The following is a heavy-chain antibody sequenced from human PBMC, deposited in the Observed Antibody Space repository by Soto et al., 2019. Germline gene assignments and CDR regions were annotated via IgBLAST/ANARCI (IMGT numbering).Heavy chain of an antibody. D-gene: IGHD6-13*01. CDR1: GFTFSSYA. CDR3: ATSSMGIAAAGKAYFDY. Sequence: GGSLRFSCAASGFTFSSYAMSWVRQAPGKGLEWVSAISGSGGSTYYADSVKGRFTISRDNSKNTLYLQMNSLRAEDTAVYYCATSSMGIAAAGKAYFDYWGQGTLVTVSS. J-gene: IGHJ4*02. V-gene: IGHV3-23*01. CDR2: ISGSGGST.